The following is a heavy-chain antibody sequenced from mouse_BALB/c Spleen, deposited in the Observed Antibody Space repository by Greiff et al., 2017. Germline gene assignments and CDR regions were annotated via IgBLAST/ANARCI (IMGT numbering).Heavy chain of an antibody. Sequence: VQLKESGAELVKPGASVKLSCTASGFNIKDTYMHWVKQRPEQGLEWIGRIDPANGNTKYDPKFQGKATITADTSSNTAYLQLSSLTSEDTAVYYCARGDHGAMDYWGQGTSVTVSS. V-gene: IGHV14-3*02. CDR3: ARGDHGAMDY. J-gene: IGHJ4*01. D-gene: IGHD3-3*01. CDR1: GFNIKDTY. CDR2: IDPANGNT.